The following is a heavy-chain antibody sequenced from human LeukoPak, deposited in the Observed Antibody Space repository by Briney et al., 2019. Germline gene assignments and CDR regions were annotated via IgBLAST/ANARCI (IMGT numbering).Heavy chain of an antibody. D-gene: IGHD1-1*01. J-gene: IGHJ4*02. CDR1: GGSISSSNW. CDR3: ARENPPGY. Sequence: SGTLSLTCAVSGGSISSSNWWSWVRQPPGKGLEWIGYIYYSGSTYYNPSLKSRVTISVDTSKNQFSLKLSSVTAADTAVYYCARENPPGYWGQGTLVTVSS. V-gene: IGHV4-4*02. CDR2: IYYSGST.